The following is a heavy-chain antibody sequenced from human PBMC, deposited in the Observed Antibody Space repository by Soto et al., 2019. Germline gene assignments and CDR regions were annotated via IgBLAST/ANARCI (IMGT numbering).Heavy chain of an antibody. Sequence: QLQLQESGSGLVKPSQTLFLTCAVSGGSISSGGYSWSWLRQPPGKGLEWIGYIYHSGGTYYNPSLKSRVTISVDRTKNQFSLKLSSVTAADTAVYYCATGQVVAAQHWGQGTLVTVSS. CDR1: GGSISSGGYS. D-gene: IGHD2-15*01. V-gene: IGHV4-30-2*01. CDR2: IYHSGGT. CDR3: ATGQVVAAQH. J-gene: IGHJ4*02.